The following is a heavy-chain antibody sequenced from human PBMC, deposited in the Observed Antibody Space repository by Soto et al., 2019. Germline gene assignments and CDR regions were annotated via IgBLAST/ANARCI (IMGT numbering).Heavy chain of an antibody. D-gene: IGHD2-2*01. CDR2: INAGSGNT. V-gene: IGHV1-3*01. Sequence: ASVKVSCKASGYTFTDYAIHWVRQAHGQRLEWLGWINAGSGNTRYSQKFQDRVTIARDTSATTAFMDLSSLTSEDTALYYCARLGKSSTKVRPTGYYYYYMDVWGKGTTVTVSS. CDR3: ARLGKSSTKVRPTGYYYYYMDV. CDR1: GYTFTDYA. J-gene: IGHJ6*03.